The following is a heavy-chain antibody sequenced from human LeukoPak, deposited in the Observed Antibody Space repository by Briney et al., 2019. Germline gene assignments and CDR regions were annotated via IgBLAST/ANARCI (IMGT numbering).Heavy chain of an antibody. CDR3: ARGGEMDTTTYLDY. CDR1: GFTFSSYS. CDR2: ISSSSSYI. Sequence: PGGSLRLSCAASGFTFSSYSMNWVRQAPGKGLEWVSSISSSSSYIYYADSVKGRFTISRDNAKNSLYLQMNSLRAEDTAVYYCARGGEMDTTTYLDYWGQGTLVTVSS. D-gene: IGHD5-24*01. V-gene: IGHV3-21*01. J-gene: IGHJ4*02.